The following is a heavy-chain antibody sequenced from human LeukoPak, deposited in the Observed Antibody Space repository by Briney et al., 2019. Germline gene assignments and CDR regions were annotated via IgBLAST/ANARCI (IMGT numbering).Heavy chain of an antibody. CDR1: GGSISSGGYY. CDR3: ARDGPHNYFGSGSYFGY. D-gene: IGHD3-10*01. CDR2: VYYSGST. Sequence: SETLSLTCTVSGGSISSGGYYWSWIRQHPGKGLEWIGYVYYSGSTFYNPSLKSRVTISVDTSKNQFSLKLSSVTAADTAVYYCARDGPHNYFGSGSYFGYRGQGTLVTVSS. J-gene: IGHJ4*02. V-gene: IGHV4-31*03.